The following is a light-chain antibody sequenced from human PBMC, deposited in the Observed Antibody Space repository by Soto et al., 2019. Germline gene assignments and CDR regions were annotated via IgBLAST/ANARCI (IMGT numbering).Light chain of an antibody. CDR1: TSNIGSNY. CDR2: RNN. J-gene: IGLJ2*01. Sequence: QSVLTQPPSASGTPGQGVTISCSGSTSNIGSNYVYWYQQLPGTAPKLLIYRNNQRPSGVPDRFSGSKSGTSASLAISGLRSDDEADYYCSSYAGDYIVIFGGGTKLTVL. V-gene: IGLV1-47*01. CDR3: SSYAGDYIVI.